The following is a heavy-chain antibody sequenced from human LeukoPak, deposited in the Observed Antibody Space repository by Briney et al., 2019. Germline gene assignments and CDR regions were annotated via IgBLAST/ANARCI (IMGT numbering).Heavy chain of an antibody. V-gene: IGHV3-23*01. Sequence: GGSLRLSCAASGFTFSNYAMSWVRQAPGKGLEWVSLISGITTNTYYADSVKGRFTISRDNSKNTLDLQMNSLRAEDPAGYYCAKHLLVGGTRGAYAFDIWGRGTMVTVSS. CDR1: GFTFSNYA. D-gene: IGHD1-26*01. J-gene: IGHJ3*02. CDR2: ISGITTNT. CDR3: AKHLLVGGTRGAYAFDI.